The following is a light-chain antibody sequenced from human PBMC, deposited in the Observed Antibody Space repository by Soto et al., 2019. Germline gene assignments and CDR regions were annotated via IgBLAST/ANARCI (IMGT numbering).Light chain of an antibody. CDR3: QQRSDWPPLLT. J-gene: IGKJ2*01. Sequence: EIVLTQSPATLSLSPGERATLSCRASQSVSSYLAWYQQKPGQAPRLLIYDVSNRARGIPARFSGSGSGTDFSLTIRSLEPEDFAVYYCQQRSDWPPLLTFGQGNKLEIK. V-gene: IGKV3-11*01. CDR2: DVS. CDR1: QSVSSY.